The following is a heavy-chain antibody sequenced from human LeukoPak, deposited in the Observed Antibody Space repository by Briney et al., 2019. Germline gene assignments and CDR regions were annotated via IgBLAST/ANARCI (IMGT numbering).Heavy chain of an antibody. CDR1: GFTFSSYA. Sequence: GGSLRLSCAASGFTFSSYAMNWVRQAPGKGLEWVAFIRYDGSNKYYADSVKGRFTISRDDSKNTLYLQMNSLRAEDTAVYYCAKDLGTVTTVTTYFDYWGQGTLVTVSS. J-gene: IGHJ4*02. V-gene: IGHV3-30*02. CDR3: AKDLGTVTTVTTYFDY. D-gene: IGHD4-17*01. CDR2: IRYDGSNK.